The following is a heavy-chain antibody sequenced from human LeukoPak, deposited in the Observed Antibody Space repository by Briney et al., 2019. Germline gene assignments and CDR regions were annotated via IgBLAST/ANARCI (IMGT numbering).Heavy chain of an antibody. D-gene: IGHD3-22*01. Sequence: ASVKVSCKASGGTFSSYAISWVRRAPGQGLEWMGGIIPIFGTANYAQKFQGRVTITADESTSTAYMELSSLRSEDTAVYYCARAYYYDSSGYDHFDYWGQGTLVTVSS. V-gene: IGHV1-69*13. CDR1: GGTFSSYA. CDR3: ARAYYYDSSGYDHFDY. J-gene: IGHJ4*02. CDR2: IIPIFGTA.